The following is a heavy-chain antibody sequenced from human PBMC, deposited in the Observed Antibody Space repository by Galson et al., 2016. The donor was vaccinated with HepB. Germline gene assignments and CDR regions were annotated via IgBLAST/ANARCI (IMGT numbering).Heavy chain of an antibody. V-gene: IGHV3-23*01. D-gene: IGHD1-26*01. CDR3: ARDSSSQWELTH. CDR2: ISGSGRST. J-gene: IGHJ4*02. CDR1: GFTFSSYA. Sequence: SLRLSCAASGFTFSSYAMSWVRQAPGKGLELVSSISGSGRSTCYADSVKGRYAISRDNSKNTLNLQVNSLRGEDTAVYYCARDSSSQWELTHWGQGTLVTVSS.